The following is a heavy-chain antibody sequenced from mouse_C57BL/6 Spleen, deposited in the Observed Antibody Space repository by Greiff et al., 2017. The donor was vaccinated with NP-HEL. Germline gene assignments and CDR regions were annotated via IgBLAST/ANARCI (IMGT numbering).Heavy chain of an antibody. Sequence: VQRVESGPGLVQPSQSLSITCTVSGFSLTSYGVHWVRQSPGKGLEWLGVIWSGGSTDYNAAFISRLSISKDNSKSQVFFKMNSLQADDTAIYYCAREGVYYDYGYFDYWGQGTTLTVSS. CDR3: AREGVYYDYGYFDY. CDR2: IWSGGST. CDR1: GFSLTSYG. V-gene: IGHV2-2*01. J-gene: IGHJ2*01. D-gene: IGHD2-4*01.